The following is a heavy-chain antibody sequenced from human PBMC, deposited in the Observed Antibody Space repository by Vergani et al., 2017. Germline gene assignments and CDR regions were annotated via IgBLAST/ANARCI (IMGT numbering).Heavy chain of an antibody. D-gene: IGHD5-18*01. Sequence: EVQLLESGGGLVQPGGSLRLSCAASGFTFSSYAMSWVRQAPGKGLEWVSLIYSGGSSTYYADSVKGRLTISRDNSKNTLYLQMNSLRAEDTAVYYCAKLADTAMVTSRYYFDYWGQGTLVTVSS. CDR2: IYSGGSST. J-gene: IGHJ4*02. V-gene: IGHV3-23*03. CDR3: AKLADTAMVTSRYYFDY. CDR1: GFTFSSYA.